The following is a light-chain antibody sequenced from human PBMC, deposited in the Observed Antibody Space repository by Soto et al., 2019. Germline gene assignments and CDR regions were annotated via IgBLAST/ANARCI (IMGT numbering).Light chain of an antibody. CDR2: GAS. CDR3: QHYSNWQTWT. Sequence: EIVMTQSPATLSVSPGERATLSCRASQTVSSNLAWYQQRPGQAPRLLIYGASTRATDIPARFSGSGSVTGFTLTISSLQSEDFLVYYCQHYSNWQTWTFGQGTRVDMK. J-gene: IGKJ1*01. V-gene: IGKV3-15*01. CDR1: QTVSSN.